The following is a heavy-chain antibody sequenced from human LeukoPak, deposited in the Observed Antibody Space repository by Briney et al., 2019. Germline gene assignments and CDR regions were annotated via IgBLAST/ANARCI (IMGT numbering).Heavy chain of an antibody. CDR2: ISGSGGST. Sequence: GGSLRLSCAASGFTFSSYAMSWVRQAPGKGLEWVSAISGSGGSTYYADSVKGRFTISRDNSENTLYLQMNSLRAEDTAVYYCAKDRGSGYCFDYWGQGTLVTVSS. CDR1: GFTFSSYA. D-gene: IGHD3-22*01. V-gene: IGHV3-23*01. J-gene: IGHJ4*02. CDR3: AKDRGSGYCFDY.